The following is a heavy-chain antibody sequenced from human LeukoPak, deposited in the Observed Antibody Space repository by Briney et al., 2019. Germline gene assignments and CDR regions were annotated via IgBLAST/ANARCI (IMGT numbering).Heavy chain of an antibody. CDR1: GSSFGSLW. Sequence: GESLQISFQGSGSSFGSLWIAWVRQLPGKGLEWMGIIYPGDSDTIYSPSFQGQVTISADRSISTAYLQWSSLKASDSAMYYCARRSYSDFWSGYNWFDPCGQGTLVTVSS. CDR2: IYPGDSDT. V-gene: IGHV5-51*01. CDR3: ARRSYSDFWSGYNWFDP. D-gene: IGHD3-3*01. J-gene: IGHJ5*02.